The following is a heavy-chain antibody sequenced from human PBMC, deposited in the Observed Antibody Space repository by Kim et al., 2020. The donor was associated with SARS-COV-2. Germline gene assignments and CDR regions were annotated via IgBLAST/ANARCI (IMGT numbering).Heavy chain of an antibody. Sequence: GGSLRLSCAASGFTFSNAWMRWVRQAPGKGLEWVGRIKSKTDGGTTDYAAPVKGRFTISRDDSKNTLYLQMNSLKTEDTAMYYCTTENELLWFGDGFDYWGQGTLVTVSS. V-gene: IGHV3-15*01. CDR1: GFTFSNAW. CDR3: TTENELLWFGDGFDY. CDR2: IKSKTDGGTT. D-gene: IGHD3-10*01. J-gene: IGHJ4*02.